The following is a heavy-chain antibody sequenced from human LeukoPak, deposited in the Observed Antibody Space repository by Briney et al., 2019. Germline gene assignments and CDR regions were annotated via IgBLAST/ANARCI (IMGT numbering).Heavy chain of an antibody. V-gene: IGHV3-11*01. Sequence: GGSLRLSCAASGFTFSDYYMSWIRQAPGKGLEWVTYISSSGSTIYYADSVKGRFTISRDNAKNSLYLQMNSLRAEDTAVYYCARVGSSWYSDYFDYWGQGTLVTVSS. CDR2: ISSSGSTI. D-gene: IGHD6-13*01. J-gene: IGHJ4*02. CDR3: ARVGSSWYSDYFDY. CDR1: GFTFSDYY.